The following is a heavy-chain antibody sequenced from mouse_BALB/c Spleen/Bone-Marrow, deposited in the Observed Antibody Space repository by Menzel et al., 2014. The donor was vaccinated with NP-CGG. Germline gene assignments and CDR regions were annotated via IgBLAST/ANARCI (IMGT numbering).Heavy chain of an antibody. CDR1: GYTFTSYT. CDR3: ARSLDFTTGFAY. Sequence: VQLQQSGAELARPGASVKMSCKASGYTFTSYTMHWVKQRPGQGLEWIGYINPSSGYTNYNQKFKDKATLTADKSSSTAYMQLSSLTSEDSAVYYCARSLDFTTGFAYWGQGTLVTVSA. V-gene: IGHV1-4*01. J-gene: IGHJ3*01. CDR2: INPSSGYT. D-gene: IGHD1-1*01.